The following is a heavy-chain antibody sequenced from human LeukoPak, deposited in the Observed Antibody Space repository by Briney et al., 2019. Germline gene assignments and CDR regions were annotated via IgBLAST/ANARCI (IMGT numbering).Heavy chain of an antibody. CDR3: AKDDAWLQYND. D-gene: IGHD5-24*01. J-gene: IGHJ4*02. V-gene: IGHV3-23*01. CDR1: GFTFSSYG. CDR2: ISGSGGST. Sequence: GGSLRLSCAASGFTFSSYGMSWVRQAPGKGLEWVSAISGSGGSTYYADSVKGRFTVSRDNSKNTLYLQINSLRDEDTAVYYCAKDDAWLQYNDWGQGTLVTVSS.